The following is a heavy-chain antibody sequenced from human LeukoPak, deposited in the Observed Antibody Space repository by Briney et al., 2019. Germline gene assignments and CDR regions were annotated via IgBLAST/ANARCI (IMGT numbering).Heavy chain of an antibody. CDR3: ASTYYEFWSGPSGPIP. Sequence: SETLSLTCTVSGGSISSSSYYWGWIRQPPGKGLEWIGSIYYSGSTYYNPSLKSRVTISVDTSKNQFSLKLSSVTAADTAVYYCASTYYEFWSGPSGPIPWGQGTMVTVSS. J-gene: IGHJ3*01. CDR1: GGSISSSSYY. V-gene: IGHV4-39*01. D-gene: IGHD3-3*01. CDR2: IYYSGST.